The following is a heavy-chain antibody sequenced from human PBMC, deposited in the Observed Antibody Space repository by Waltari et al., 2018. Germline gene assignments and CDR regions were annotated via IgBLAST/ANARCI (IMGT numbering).Heavy chain of an antibody. J-gene: IGHJ2*01. Sequence: QVQLVPSGAEAKTPGAAVKVSCKVSGYTLNELYIHCVRQAHGHGLEWMGGFDPEEGETIYAQKFQGRVTMTDDTSTDTAYMELSSLRSEDTGVYYWATGGRIVEDPGDRWYFDLWGRGTLVTVSS. D-gene: IGHD1-26*01. CDR3: ATGGRIVEDPGDRWYFDL. CDR1: GYTLNELY. CDR2: FDPEEGET. V-gene: IGHV1-24*01.